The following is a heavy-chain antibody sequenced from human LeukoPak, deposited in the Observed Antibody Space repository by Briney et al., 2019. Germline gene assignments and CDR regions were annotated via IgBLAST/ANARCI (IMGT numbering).Heavy chain of an antibody. Sequence: PGGSLRLSCAASGFTFSSYWMSWVRQAPGKGLEWVANIKQDGSEKYYVDSVKGRFTISRDNAKNSLYLQMNSLRAEDTAVYYCARDTYCYDSSGYYPSLLDYWGQGTLVTVSS. CDR2: IKQDGSEK. V-gene: IGHV3-7*01. D-gene: IGHD3-22*01. CDR1: GFTFSSYW. CDR3: ARDTYCYDSSGYYPSLLDY. J-gene: IGHJ4*02.